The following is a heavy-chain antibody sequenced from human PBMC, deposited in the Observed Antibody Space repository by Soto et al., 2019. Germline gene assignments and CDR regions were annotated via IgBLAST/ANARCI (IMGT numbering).Heavy chain of an antibody. D-gene: IGHD3-22*01. J-gene: IGHJ5*02. Sequence: APVKVSCKASGFTFTSSAVPWVRQARGQRLEWIGWIVVGSGNTNYAQKFQERVTITRDMSTSTAYMELSSLRSEDTAVYYCAADSMYYGSSGSFANWFDTWGQGTLVTVSS. CDR1: GFTFTSSA. V-gene: IGHV1-58*01. CDR2: IVVGSGNT. CDR3: AADSMYYGSSGSFANWFDT.